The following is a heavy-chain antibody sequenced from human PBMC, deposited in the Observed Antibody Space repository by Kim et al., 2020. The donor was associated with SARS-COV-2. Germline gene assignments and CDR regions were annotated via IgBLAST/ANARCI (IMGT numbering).Heavy chain of an antibody. CDR3: VKVEESGSYYILPYFDY. J-gene: IGHJ4*02. CDR1: GFTFSSYA. V-gene: IGHV3-64D*06. Sequence: GGSLRLSCSASGFTFSSYAMHWVRQAPGKGLEYVSAISSNGGSTYYADSVKGRFTISRDNSKNTLYLQMSSLRAEDTAVYYCVKVEESGSYYILPYFDYWGQGTLVTVSS. D-gene: IGHD1-26*01. CDR2: ISSNGGST.